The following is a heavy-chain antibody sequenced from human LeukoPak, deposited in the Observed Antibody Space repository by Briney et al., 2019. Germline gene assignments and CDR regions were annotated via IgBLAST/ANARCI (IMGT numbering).Heavy chain of an antibody. Sequence: GGSLRLSCAASGFTFSSYAMSWVRQAPGKGLEWVSVISGSGGNTDYVDSAKGRFTVSRDNSKNTLYLQMNSLRAEDTAVYYCAKQGSGGYFDYWGQGALVTVSS. CDR3: AKQGSGGYFDY. CDR1: GFTFSSYA. D-gene: IGHD3-16*01. CDR2: ISGSGGNT. V-gene: IGHV3-23*01. J-gene: IGHJ4*02.